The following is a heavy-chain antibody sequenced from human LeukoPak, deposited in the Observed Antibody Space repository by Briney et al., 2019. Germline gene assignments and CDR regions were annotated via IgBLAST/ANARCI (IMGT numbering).Heavy chain of an antibody. Sequence: ETLSLTCTVSGGSISSYHWTWVRQAPGKGLEWISYSNTDGTISYADSVKGRFTISRDNAENSLYLQMNSLRDEDTAVYFCVRDRDYAFDFWGQGTMVTVSS. J-gene: IGHJ3*01. V-gene: IGHV3-48*02. CDR2: SNTDGTI. CDR3: VRDRDYAFDF. CDR1: GGSISSYH.